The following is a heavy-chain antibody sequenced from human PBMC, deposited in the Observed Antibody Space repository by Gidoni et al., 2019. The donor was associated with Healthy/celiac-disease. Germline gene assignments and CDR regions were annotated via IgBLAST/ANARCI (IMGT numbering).Heavy chain of an antibody. V-gene: IGHV3-33*01. CDR1: GSTFSSYG. Sequence: QVQLVESGGGVVQPGRSLRLSCAASGSTFSSYGMHWVRQAPGKGLEWWAVIWYDGSNKYYADSVKGRLTISRDNSKNTLYLQMNSLRAEDTAVYYCARDALLYDYWGQGTLVTVSA. CDR3: ARDALLYDY. J-gene: IGHJ4*02. CDR2: IWYDGSNK.